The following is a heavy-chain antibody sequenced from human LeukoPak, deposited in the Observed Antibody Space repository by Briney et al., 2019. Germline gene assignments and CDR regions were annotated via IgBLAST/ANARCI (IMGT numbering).Heavy chain of an antibody. CDR1: GRSLSNYY. D-gene: IGHD2-2*03. J-gene: IGHJ5*02. V-gene: IGHV4-59*07. Sequence: PSDTLSLTCTVSGRSLSNYYWSWIRQPPGKGLEWIGYIFYSWSTNYNPSLKSRVTISQDTSKHQFSLKLSSVTAADTAVYYCARLLRVGYCSTTSCNWFDPWGQGTLVTVSS. CDR2: IFYSWST. CDR3: ARLLRVGYCSTTSCNWFDP.